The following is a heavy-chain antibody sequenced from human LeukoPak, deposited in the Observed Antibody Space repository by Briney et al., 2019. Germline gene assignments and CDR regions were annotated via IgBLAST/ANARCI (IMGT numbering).Heavy chain of an antibody. CDR2: INPNSGGT. V-gene: IGHV1-2*02. D-gene: IGHD6-13*01. CDR1: GYTFTGYY. CDR3: ARDWAAGTVVNWCDP. Sequence: ASVKVSCKASGYTFTGYYIHWVRQAPGQGLEWMGWINPNSGGTSYAQKFQGRVTMTRDTSISTAYMELSSLRSDDTAVYYCARDWAAGTVVNWCDPWGQGTLVTVSS. J-gene: IGHJ5*02.